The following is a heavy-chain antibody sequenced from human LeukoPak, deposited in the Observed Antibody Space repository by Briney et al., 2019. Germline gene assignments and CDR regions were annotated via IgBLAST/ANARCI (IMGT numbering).Heavy chain of an antibody. V-gene: IGHV3-30-3*01. D-gene: IGHD1-26*01. CDR1: GFTFSSYA. Sequence: PGRSLRLSCAASGFTFSSYAMHWVRQAPGKGLEWVAVISYDGSNKYYADSVKGRFTISRDNSKNTLYLQMNSLRAEDTAVYYCTTLLDDNIMGPSTSFDYWGQGNLVTVSS. J-gene: IGHJ4*02. CDR2: ISYDGSNK. CDR3: TTLLDDNIMGPSTSFDY.